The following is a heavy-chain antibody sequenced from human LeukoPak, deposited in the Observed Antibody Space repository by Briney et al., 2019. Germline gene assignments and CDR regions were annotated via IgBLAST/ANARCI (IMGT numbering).Heavy chain of an antibody. CDR2: IIPIFGIA. V-gene: IGHV1-69*04. J-gene: IGHJ3*02. CDR3: AREQNVGSGWALDAFDI. D-gene: IGHD6-19*01. CDR1: GGSFSSYA. Sequence: GSSVKVSCKASGGSFSSYAISWVRQAPGQGLEWMGRIIPIFGIANYAQKFQGRVTITADKSTSTAYMELSSLRSEDTAVYYCAREQNVGSGWALDAFDIWGQGTMVTVSS.